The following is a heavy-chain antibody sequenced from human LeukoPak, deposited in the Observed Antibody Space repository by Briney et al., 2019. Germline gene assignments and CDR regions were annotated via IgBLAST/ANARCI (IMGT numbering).Heavy chain of an antibody. D-gene: IGHD3-22*01. Sequence: GESLKISCKGSGYTFTTYWIGWVRQMPGKGLEWMGIIYPSDSHIRYSPSFQGRVTISADKSISTAYLQWSSLKASDTAMYYCARRQDSSGYSDAFDIWGQGTMVSVSS. CDR2: IYPSDSHI. CDR1: GYTFTTYW. V-gene: IGHV5-51*01. CDR3: ARRQDSSGYSDAFDI. J-gene: IGHJ3*02.